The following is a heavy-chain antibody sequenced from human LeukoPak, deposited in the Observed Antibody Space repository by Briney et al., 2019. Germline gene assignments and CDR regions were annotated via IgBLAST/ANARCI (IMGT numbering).Heavy chain of an antibody. CDR3: ARGQGATVPQVGKNWFDP. J-gene: IGHJ5*02. Sequence: SETLSLTCAVYIDSFSNYHWNWIRQTPAKGMEWIGEVNESGGTNISPSLRSRVILSVDTSKNEFSLKLISVTVADTAIYYCARGQGATVPQVGKNWFDPWGQGTRVTVSS. CDR2: VNESGGT. V-gene: IGHV4-34*01. CDR1: IDSFSNYH. D-gene: IGHD1-26*01.